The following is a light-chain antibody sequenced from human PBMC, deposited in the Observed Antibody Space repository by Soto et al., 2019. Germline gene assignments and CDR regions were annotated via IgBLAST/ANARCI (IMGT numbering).Light chain of an antibody. CDR3: QQYNSFST. CDR2: KAS. J-gene: IGKJ1*01. V-gene: IGKV1-5*03. Sequence: DIQMTQSPSTLSASVGDRVTITCRASQSINSWLAWYQQKPGKAPKLLIYKASSLESGVPSRFSGSGSETEFTLTISSLQPDDFATYYCQQYNSFSTFGQGTKV. CDR1: QSINSW.